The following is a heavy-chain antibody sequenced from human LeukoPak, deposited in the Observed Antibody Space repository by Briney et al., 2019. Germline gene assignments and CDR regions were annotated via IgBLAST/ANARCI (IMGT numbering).Heavy chain of an antibody. CDR2: IRYDGSKK. D-gene: IGHD3/OR15-3a*01. V-gene: IGHV3-30*02. CDR3: AKELKPRYYYFYYMDV. J-gene: IGHJ6*03. CDR1: GFTFSNYG. Sequence: GGSLRLSCAASGFTFSNYGIHWVRQAPGKGLEWVAFIRYDGSKKYYADSVKGRFTISRDNSKNTLYLQMNSLRAGDTAVYYCAKELKPRYYYFYYMDVWGKGTTVTVSS.